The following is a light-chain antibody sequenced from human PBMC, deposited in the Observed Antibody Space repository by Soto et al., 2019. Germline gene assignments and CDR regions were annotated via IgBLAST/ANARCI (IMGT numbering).Light chain of an antibody. Sequence: EIVLTQSPGTLSLSPGERATLSCRASQRVSSSYLAWYQQKPGQAPRLLIYGASSRATGIPDRFSGSGSETDFTLTISRLEPEDFAVYYCQQYGSSRGTFGQGTKVDIK. CDR2: GAS. V-gene: IGKV3-20*01. CDR3: QQYGSSRGT. J-gene: IGKJ1*01. CDR1: QRVSSSY.